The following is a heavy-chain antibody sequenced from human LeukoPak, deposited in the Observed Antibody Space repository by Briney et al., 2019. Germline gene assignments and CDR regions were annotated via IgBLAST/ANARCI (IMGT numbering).Heavy chain of an antibody. D-gene: IGHD5-12*01. V-gene: IGHV3-23*01. Sequence: GGSLRLSCAASGFTFSSYAMSWVRQAPGKGLEWVSGISPGGGPTYYADSVRGRFTISRDDSKNTLYLQMKNLRAEDTAVYYCAKDGAWLRFDDWGQGILVTVSS. CDR1: GFTFSSYA. CDR2: ISPGGGPT. CDR3: AKDGAWLRFDD. J-gene: IGHJ4*02.